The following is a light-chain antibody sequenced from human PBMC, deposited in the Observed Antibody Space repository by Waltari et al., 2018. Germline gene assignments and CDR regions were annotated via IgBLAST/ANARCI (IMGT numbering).Light chain of an antibody. CDR1: QSVSSSY. CDR3: QQYGSSPHT. CDR2: GAS. V-gene: IGKV3-20*01. Sequence: DIVLTQSPGTLSLSPGERATLSCRASQSVSSSYLAWYQQKHGQAPRLLIYGASNRATGIPDRFSGSGSGTDFTLTISRLEPEDFAVYYCQQYGSSPHTFGGGTKVEIK. J-gene: IGKJ4*01.